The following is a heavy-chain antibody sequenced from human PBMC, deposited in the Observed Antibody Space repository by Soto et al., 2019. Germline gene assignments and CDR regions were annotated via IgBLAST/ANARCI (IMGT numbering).Heavy chain of an antibody. D-gene: IGHD3-22*01. J-gene: IGHJ4*02. CDR2: INPSGGST. V-gene: IGHV1-46*01. CDR1: GYTFTGYY. CDR3: ARGLIYDSSGYYFDY. Sequence: GASVKVSCKASGYTFTGYYMHWVRQAPGQGLEWMGIINPSGGSTRYAQKFQGRVTMTRDTSTSTVYMELSSLRSEDTAVYYCARGLIYDSSGYYFDYWGQGTLVTVSS.